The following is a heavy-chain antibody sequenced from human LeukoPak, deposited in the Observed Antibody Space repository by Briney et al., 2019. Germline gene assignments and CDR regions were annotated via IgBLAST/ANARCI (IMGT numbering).Heavy chain of an antibody. CDR3: AKDYGDYAYYHY. J-gene: IGHJ4*02. V-gene: IGHV3-23*01. D-gene: IGHD4-17*01. CDR2: ISGSGYGT. Sequence: PGGSLRLSCAASGFTFSNYAMNWVRQAPGKGLEWVSVISGSGYGTYYADSVKGRFTISRDNSKNTLYLQTNSLRAEDTAVYYCAKDYGDYAYYHYWGQGTLVTVSS. CDR1: GFTFSNYA.